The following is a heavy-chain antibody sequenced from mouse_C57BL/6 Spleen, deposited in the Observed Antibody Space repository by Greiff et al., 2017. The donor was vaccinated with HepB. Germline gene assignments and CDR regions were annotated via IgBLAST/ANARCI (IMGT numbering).Heavy chain of an antibody. Sequence: VKLMESGAELVRPGSSVKLSCKASGYTFTSYWMHWVKQRPIQGLEWIGNIDPSDSETHYNQKFKDKATLTVDKSSSTAYMQLSSLTSEDSAVYYCARLDGYYDYWGQGTTLTVSS. D-gene: IGHD2-3*01. CDR1: GYTFTSYW. CDR3: ARLDGYYDY. V-gene: IGHV1-52*01. J-gene: IGHJ2*01. CDR2: IDPSDSET.